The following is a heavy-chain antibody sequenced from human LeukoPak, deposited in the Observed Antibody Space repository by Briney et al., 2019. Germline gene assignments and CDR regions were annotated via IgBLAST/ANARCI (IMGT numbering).Heavy chain of an antibody. CDR3: ARGSMDYYDSSGYYHYYYYGMDV. CDR1: GGSFSGYY. Sequence: PSETLSLTCAVYGGSFSGYYWSWISQPPGKGLEWIGEINHSGSTNYNPSLKSRVTISVDTSKNQFSLKLSSVTAADTAVYYCARGSMDYYDSSGYYHYYYYGMDVWGQGTTVTVSS. D-gene: IGHD3-22*01. CDR2: INHSGST. V-gene: IGHV4-34*01. J-gene: IGHJ6*02.